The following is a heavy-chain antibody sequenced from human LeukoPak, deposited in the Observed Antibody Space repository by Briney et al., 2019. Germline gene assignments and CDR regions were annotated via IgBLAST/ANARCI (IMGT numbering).Heavy chain of an antibody. J-gene: IGHJ4*02. D-gene: IGHD5-24*01. CDR2: IYYSGST. CDR1: GGSISSSSYY. Sequence: SETLSLTCTVSGGSISSSSYYWGWIRQPPGKGLEWIGSIYYSGSTYYNPSLKSRVTISVDTSKNQFSLKLSSVTAPGTAVYYCARDGYNSRGFDYWGQGTLVTVSS. V-gene: IGHV4-39*07. CDR3: ARDGYNSRGFDY.